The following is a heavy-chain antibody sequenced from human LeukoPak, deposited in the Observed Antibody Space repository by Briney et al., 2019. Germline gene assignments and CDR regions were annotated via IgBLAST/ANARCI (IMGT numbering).Heavy chain of an antibody. D-gene: IGHD6-13*01. CDR3: VRRLIAATGPCFDF. Sequence: GGSLRLSCSASGFTFSSYTMHWVRQAPGRGLEYVSGITSNGGSTYYSDSVKGRFTISRDNSKNTLYLQMSSVRTEDTAVYYCVRRLIAATGPCFDFWGQGALVTVFS. J-gene: IGHJ4*02. CDR2: ITSNGGST. CDR1: GFTFSSYT. V-gene: IGHV3-64D*09.